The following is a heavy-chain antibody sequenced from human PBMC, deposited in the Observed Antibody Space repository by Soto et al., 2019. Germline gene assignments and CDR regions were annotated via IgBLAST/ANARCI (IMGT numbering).Heavy chain of an antibody. J-gene: IGHJ4*02. CDR3: ARDRGGYNFDY. Sequence: ASVKVSCKASGGTFGSYAISWVRQAPGLGLEWMGGIIPIFGTANYAQKFQGRVTITADKSTSAAYMELSSLRSEDTAVYYCARDRGGYNFDYWGQGTLVTVSS. CDR2: IIPIFGTA. CDR1: GGTFGSYA. V-gene: IGHV1-69*06. D-gene: IGHD1-1*01.